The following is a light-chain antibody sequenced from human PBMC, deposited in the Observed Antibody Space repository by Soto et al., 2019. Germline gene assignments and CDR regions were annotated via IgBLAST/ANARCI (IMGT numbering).Light chain of an antibody. V-gene: IGKV3-20*01. Sequence: EIVLTQSPGTLSLSPGERATLSCRASQSVSSSNLAWYQQKPGQAPRLLIYGASSRATGIPDRFSGSGSGTDFTLTISRLEPEDFAVYYCQQYGSSPLMYTFGQGTKLEIK. J-gene: IGKJ2*01. CDR2: GAS. CDR3: QQYGSSPLMYT. CDR1: QSVSSSN.